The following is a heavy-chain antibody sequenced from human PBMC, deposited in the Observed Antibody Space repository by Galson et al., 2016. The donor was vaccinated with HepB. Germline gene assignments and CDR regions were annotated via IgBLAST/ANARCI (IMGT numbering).Heavy chain of an antibody. Sequence: SLRLSCAASGFTFSNYWMSWVRQAPGKGLEWVANIKQDGNDTYYVDSVKGRFTITRDKAKNSLYLQMNSLRTEDTAVYYCARDDYSGGRGSPDYWGQGTLVTVSS. J-gene: IGHJ4*02. CDR2: IKQDGNDT. CDR1: GFTFSNYW. D-gene: IGHD4/OR15-4a*01. V-gene: IGHV3-7*03. CDR3: ARDDYSGGRGSPDY.